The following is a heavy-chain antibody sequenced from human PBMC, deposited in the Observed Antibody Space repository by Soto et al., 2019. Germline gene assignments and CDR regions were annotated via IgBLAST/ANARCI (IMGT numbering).Heavy chain of an antibody. D-gene: IGHD1-7*01. CDR1: GYTFTSYG. V-gene: IGHV1-18*01. J-gene: IGHJ6*02. Sequence: QVQLVQSGAEVKKPGASVKVSCKASGYTFTSYGISWVRQAPGQGLEWMGWISAYNGNTNYAQKLQGRVTMTTDTSTSTAYMELRSLRSDDTAVYYCARDRYNWNYDGYYYYGMDVWGQGTTVTVSS. CDR3: ARDRYNWNYDGYYYYGMDV. CDR2: ISAYNGNT.